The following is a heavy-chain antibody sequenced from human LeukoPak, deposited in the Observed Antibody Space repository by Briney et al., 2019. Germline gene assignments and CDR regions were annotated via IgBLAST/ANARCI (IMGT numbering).Heavy chain of an antibody. D-gene: IGHD3-10*01. CDR1: GFTSHDYG. CDR3: ARRDYYGSGSPDF. J-gene: IGHJ4*02. V-gene: IGHV3-20*04. Sequence: PGGSLRLSCAASGFTSHDYGMSWVRQSPGKGLEWVSGINWNGDRTGYADSVKGRFTISRDNAKKSLYLQMNSLRAEDTALYYCARRDYYGSGSPDFWGQGTLVTVSS. CDR2: INWNGDRT.